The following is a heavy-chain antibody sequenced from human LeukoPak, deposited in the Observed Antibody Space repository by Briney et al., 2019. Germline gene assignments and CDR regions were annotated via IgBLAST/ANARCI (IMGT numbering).Heavy chain of an antibody. D-gene: IGHD3-16*01. CDR1: GESFSGYY. CDR2: ISQSGSI. V-gene: IGHV4-34*01. CDR3: ARATDDEFYLYYGMDV. Sequence: SETLSLTCAVYGESFSGYYWSWIRQPPGRGLEWIGEISQSGSINYNPSLKSRITMSVDTSKNQFSLQLRSMTAADTAVYFCARATDDEFYLYYGMDVWGQGTTVTVSS. J-gene: IGHJ6*02.